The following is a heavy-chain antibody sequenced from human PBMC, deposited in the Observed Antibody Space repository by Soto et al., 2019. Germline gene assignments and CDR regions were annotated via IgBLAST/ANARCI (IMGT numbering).Heavy chain of an antibody. Sequence: QITLKESGPTLVKPTQTLTLTCTFSGFSLTTTGVGVGWIRQPPGKAPEWLALIYWNDDKRYSPSLRSRLTITKDTSKNQVVLTMTNMDPVDTATYYCAQRPRGQLYGDFFDYWGQGTLVTVSS. J-gene: IGHJ4*02. CDR3: AQRPRGQLYGDFFDY. D-gene: IGHD4-17*01. CDR1: GFSLTTTGVG. V-gene: IGHV2-5*01. CDR2: IYWNDDK.